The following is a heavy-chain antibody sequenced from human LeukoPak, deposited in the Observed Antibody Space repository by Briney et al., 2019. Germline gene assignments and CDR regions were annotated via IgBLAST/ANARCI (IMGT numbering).Heavy chain of an antibody. CDR3: ARDRGIVGALGDAFDI. D-gene: IGHD1-26*01. V-gene: IGHV3-7*01. CDR1: GFTFSSYW. CDR2: IKQDGSEK. J-gene: IGHJ3*02. Sequence: GGSLRLSCAASGFTFSSYWMSWVRQAPGKGLEWVANIKQDGSEKYYVDSVKGRFTISRDNAKNSLYLQMNSLRAEDTAVYYCARDRGIVGALGDAFDIWGQGTMVTVSS.